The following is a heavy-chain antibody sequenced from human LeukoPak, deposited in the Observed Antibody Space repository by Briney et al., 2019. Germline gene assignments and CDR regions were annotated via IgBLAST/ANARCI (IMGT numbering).Heavy chain of an antibody. V-gene: IGHV4-4*07. CDR2: IYSSGST. CDR3: AGSKVNTYQDAFDI. J-gene: IGHJ3*02. Sequence: SETLSLTCSVSGGSISSYYWSWIRQPAGKGLEWIGRIYSSGSTNYNPSLKSRVTMSVDTSKNQFSLKLSSVTAADTAVYYCAGSKVNTYQDAFDIWGQGTMVTVSS. D-gene: IGHD4-17*01. CDR1: GGSISSYY.